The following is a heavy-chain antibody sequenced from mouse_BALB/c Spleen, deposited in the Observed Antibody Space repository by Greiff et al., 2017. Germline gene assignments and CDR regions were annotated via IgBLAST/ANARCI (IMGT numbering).Heavy chain of an antibody. V-gene: IGHV14-3*02. CDR1: GFNIKDTY. CDR2: IDPANGNT. CDR3: ARGAGTFWFAY. J-gene: IGHJ3*01. D-gene: IGHD4-1*01. Sequence: EVQLQQSGAELVKPGASVKLSCTASGFNIKDTYMHWVKQRPEQGLEWIGRIDPANGNTKYDPKFQGKATITADTSSNTAYLQLSSLTSEDTAVYYSARGAGTFWFAYGGQGTRVTVSA.